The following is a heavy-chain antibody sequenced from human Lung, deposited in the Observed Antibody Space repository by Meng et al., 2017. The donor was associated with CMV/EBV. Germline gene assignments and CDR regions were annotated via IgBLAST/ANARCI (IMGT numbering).Heavy chain of an antibody. J-gene: IGHJ4*02. CDR3: ASFPPPGKQWLVTDY. CDR1: GGSISSSNW. V-gene: IGHV4-4*02. Sequence: QGQLQESGPGLVKPSGTLSLTCAVSGGSISSSNWWSWVRQPPGKGLECIGEIYHSGSTNYNPSLKSRVTISVDKSKNQFSLKLSSVTAADTAVYYCASFPPPGKQWLVTDYWGQGTLVTVAS. D-gene: IGHD6-19*01. CDR2: IYHSGST.